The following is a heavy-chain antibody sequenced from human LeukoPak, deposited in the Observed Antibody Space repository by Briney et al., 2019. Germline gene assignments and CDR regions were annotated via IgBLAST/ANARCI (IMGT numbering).Heavy chain of an antibody. Sequence: SETLSLTCTVSGGSISSSSYYWGWIRQPPGKGLEWIGSIYYSGSTYYNPSLKSRVTISVDTSKNQFSLKLSSVTVADTAVYYCARLSMVRGVIRRLGWFDPWGQGTLVTVSS. CDR2: IYYSGST. CDR3: ARLSMVRGVIRRLGWFDP. J-gene: IGHJ5*02. D-gene: IGHD3-10*01. CDR1: GGSISSSSYY. V-gene: IGHV4-39*07.